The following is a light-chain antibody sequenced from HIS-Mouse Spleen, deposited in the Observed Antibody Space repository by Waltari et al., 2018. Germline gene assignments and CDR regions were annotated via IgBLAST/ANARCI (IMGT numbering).Light chain of an antibody. CDR3: CSYAGSSTWV. J-gene: IGLJ3*02. CDR2: EGS. V-gene: IGLV2-23*01. Sequence: QSALTQPASVSGSPGQSITISCTGTSIVGGSYNLVPWYQQHPGKAPKLMIYEGSKRPSGVSNRFSGSKSGNTASLTISGLQAEDEADYYCCSYAGSSTWVFGGGTKLTVL. CDR1: SIVGGSYNL.